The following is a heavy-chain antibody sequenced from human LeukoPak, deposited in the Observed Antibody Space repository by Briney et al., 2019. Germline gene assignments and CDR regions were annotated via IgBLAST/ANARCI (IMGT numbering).Heavy chain of an antibody. V-gene: IGHV4-4*07. CDR3: ASSSWHYYYYYMDV. J-gene: IGHJ6*03. Sequence: SETLSLTCTVSGGSISSYYWSWIRQPAGKGLEWIGRIYTSGSTNYNPSLKSRVTISVDTSKNQFSLKLSSVTAADTAVYYCASSSWHYYYYYMDVWGKGTTVTISS. D-gene: IGHD6-13*01. CDR2: IYTSGST. CDR1: GGSISSYY.